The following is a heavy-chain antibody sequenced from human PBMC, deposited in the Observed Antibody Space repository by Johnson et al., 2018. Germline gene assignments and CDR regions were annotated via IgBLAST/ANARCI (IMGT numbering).Heavy chain of an antibody. V-gene: IGHV3-23*01. J-gene: IGHJ3*02. Sequence: EVQLLESGGGLVQPGGSLRLCCAASGFTFSSNAMSWVRQAPGTGLEWVSTISGRGGRTDYADSVNGRSTISRDNSKNTLSLQMNRLRAEDTAVYYCAKYQSLVAELDAFDIWGQGTMVTVSS. CDR2: ISGRGGRT. D-gene: IGHD5-12*01. CDR1: GFTFSSNA. CDR3: AKYQSLVAELDAFDI.